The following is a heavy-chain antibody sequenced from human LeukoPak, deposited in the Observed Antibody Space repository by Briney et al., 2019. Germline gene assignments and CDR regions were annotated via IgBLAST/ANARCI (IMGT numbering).Heavy chain of an antibody. D-gene: IGHD3-22*01. CDR1: GGSFSGYY. J-gene: IGHJ4*02. CDR3: ARLRRVYDSSGYYSSHFDY. V-gene: IGHV4-34*01. Sequence: PSETLSLTCAVYGGSFSGYYWSWIRQPPGEGLEWIGEINHSGSTNYNPSLKSRVTISVDTSKNQFSLKLSSVTAADTAVYYCARLRRVYDSSGYYSSHFDYWGQGTLVTVSS. CDR2: INHSGST.